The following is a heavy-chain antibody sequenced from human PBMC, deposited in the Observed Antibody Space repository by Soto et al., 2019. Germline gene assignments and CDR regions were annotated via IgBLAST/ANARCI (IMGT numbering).Heavy chain of an antibody. CDR3: ARALRTVTTNWFDP. D-gene: IGHD4-17*01. V-gene: IGHV1-69*02. CDR2: IIPILGIA. Sequence: SVTVSCNAPGGTSNSYTISWVRQAPGQGLEWMGRIIPILGIANYAQKFQGRVTITADKSTSTAYMELSSLRSEDTAVYYCARALRTVTTNWFDPWGQGTLVTVSS. J-gene: IGHJ5*02. CDR1: GGTSNSYT.